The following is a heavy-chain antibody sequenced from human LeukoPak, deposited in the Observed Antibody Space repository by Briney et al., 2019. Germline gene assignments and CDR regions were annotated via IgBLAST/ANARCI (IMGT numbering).Heavy chain of an antibody. CDR3: ARDPYSGNYGNDYYYYMDV. J-gene: IGHJ6*03. CDR1: GFIFSDYE. Sequence: GGSLRLSCAASGFIFSDYEMNWVRQAPGKAMDWVSSITSSGTYIFYADSVKGRFTVSRDNAKNSLYLQMDSLGPEDTAVYYCARDPYSGNYGNDYYYYMDVWGKGTTVTISS. V-gene: IGHV3-21*01. D-gene: IGHD1-26*01. CDR2: ITSSGTYI.